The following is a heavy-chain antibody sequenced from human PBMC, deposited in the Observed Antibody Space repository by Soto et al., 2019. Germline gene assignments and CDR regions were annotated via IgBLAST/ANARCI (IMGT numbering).Heavy chain of an antibody. CDR1: GYTFTSYG. J-gene: IGHJ5*02. D-gene: IGHD1-26*01. CDR3: AREDESKRELLGSYWFDP. V-gene: IGHV1-18*01. CDR2: ISAYNGNT. Sequence: QVQLVQSGAEVKKPGASVKVSCKASGYTFTSYGISWVRQAPGQGLEWMGWISAYNGNTSYAQKLQGRVTMTTDTSTSTAYMELRSLRSDDTAVYYCAREDESKRELLGSYWFDPWGQGTLVTVSS.